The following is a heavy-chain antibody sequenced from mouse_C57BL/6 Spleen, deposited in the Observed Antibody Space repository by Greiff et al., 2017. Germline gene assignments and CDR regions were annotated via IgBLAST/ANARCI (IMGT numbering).Heavy chain of an antibody. J-gene: IGHJ4*01. V-gene: IGHV1-5*01. CDR2: IYPGNGDT. Sequence: VQLQQSGTVLARPGASVKMSCKTSGYTFTSYWMHWVKQRPGQGLEWIGAIYPGNGDTSYNQKFKGKAKLTAVTSASTAYMQLSSLTNEDSAVYYCTRGDSNYGDYAMDYWGQGTSVTVSS. CDR1: GYTFTSYW. D-gene: IGHD2-5*01. CDR3: TRGDSNYGDYAMDY.